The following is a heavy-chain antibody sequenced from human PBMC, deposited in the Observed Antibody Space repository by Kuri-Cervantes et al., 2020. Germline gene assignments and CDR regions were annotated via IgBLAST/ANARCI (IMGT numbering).Heavy chain of an antibody. CDR2: IYSSGDT. CDR3: ARGRNPDILTGFH. J-gene: IGHJ4*02. CDR1: GFTFSKSW. D-gene: IGHD3-9*01. V-gene: IGHV3-66*02. Sequence: GESLKISCAASGFTFSKSWMSWVRQAPGKGLEWVSIIYSSGDTYYTDSVKGRFTISRDNSKNTLYLQMNSLRVEDTAVYYCARGRNPDILTGFHWGQGTLVTVSS.